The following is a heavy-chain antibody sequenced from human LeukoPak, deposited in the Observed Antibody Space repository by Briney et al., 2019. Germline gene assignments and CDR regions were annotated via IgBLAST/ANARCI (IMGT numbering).Heavy chain of an antibody. D-gene: IGHD6-13*01. Sequence: GGSLRLSCAASGFTVSANYMTWVRQAPGKGLEWVSVVYSGGSTYYADSVKGRFTISRDSSKNTLYLQMNSLRAEDTAVYYCALGDPSSSWGQGTLVIVSS. V-gene: IGHV3-66*01. J-gene: IGHJ4*02. CDR1: GFTVSANY. CDR2: VYSGGST. CDR3: ALGDPSSS.